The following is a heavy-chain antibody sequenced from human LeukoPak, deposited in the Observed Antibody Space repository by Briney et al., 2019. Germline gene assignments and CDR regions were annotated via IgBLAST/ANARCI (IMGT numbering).Heavy chain of an antibody. Sequence: ASVKVSCKASGYTFTSYDINWVRQAPGQGLEWMGWMNPNSGNTGYAQKFQGRVTMTRNTSIITAYMELSSLRSEDTAVYYCARGNRGSWSQYYFDYWGQGTLVTVSS. CDR3: ARGNRGSWSQYYFDY. J-gene: IGHJ4*02. V-gene: IGHV1-8*01. CDR1: GYTFTSYD. CDR2: MNPNSGNT. D-gene: IGHD6-13*01.